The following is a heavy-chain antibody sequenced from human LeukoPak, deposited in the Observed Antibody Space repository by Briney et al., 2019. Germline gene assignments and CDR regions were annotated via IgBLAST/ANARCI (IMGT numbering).Heavy chain of an antibody. Sequence: SETLSLTCAVSGYSISSGYYWGWIRQPPGKGLEWIGSIYHSGSTYYSPSLKSRVTISVDTSKNQFPLKLSSVTAADTAVYYCARSKIAVAAPFDYWGQGTLVTVSS. J-gene: IGHJ4*02. V-gene: IGHV4-38-2*01. CDR3: ARSKIAVAAPFDY. CDR2: IYHSGST. CDR1: GYSISSGYY. D-gene: IGHD6-19*01.